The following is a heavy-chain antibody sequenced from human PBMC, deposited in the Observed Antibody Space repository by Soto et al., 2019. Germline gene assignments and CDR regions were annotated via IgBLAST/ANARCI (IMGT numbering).Heavy chain of an antibody. CDR2: IYYSGST. D-gene: IGHD5-12*01. Sequence: SETLSLTCTVSGGSISSSSYYWGWIRQPPGKGLEWIGSIYYSGSTYYNPSLKSRVTISVDTSKNQFSLKLSSVTAADTAVYYCARLLRHNYYGMDVWGQGTTVS. V-gene: IGHV4-39*01. CDR1: GGSISSSSYY. CDR3: ARLLRHNYYGMDV. J-gene: IGHJ6*02.